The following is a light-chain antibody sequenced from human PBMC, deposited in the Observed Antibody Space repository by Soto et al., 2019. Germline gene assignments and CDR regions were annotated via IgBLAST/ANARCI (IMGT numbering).Light chain of an antibody. CDR1: QSVSSN. Sequence: ENLLTQSPGNLSLSPGERVTLSCRASQSVSSNYLAWYQQKPGQAPRLLIYGASVRATGIPDRFSGSGSGTEFTLTISSLQSEDFAVYYCQQYNNWPRTFGQGTKVDIK. V-gene: IGKV3D-15*01. CDR3: QQYNNWPRT. CDR2: GAS. J-gene: IGKJ1*01.